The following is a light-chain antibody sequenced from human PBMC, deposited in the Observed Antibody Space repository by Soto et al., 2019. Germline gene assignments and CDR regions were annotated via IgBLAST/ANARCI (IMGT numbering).Light chain of an antibody. V-gene: IGKV3-11*01. CDR3: QQRTSWPSIT. CDR1: QSVSSY. J-gene: IGKJ5*01. CDR2: DAS. Sequence: ETVLTQSPATLSLSRGERDTLSCSASQSVSSYLAWYQQRPGQAPRLLIYDASNRATGIPARFSGSGSGTDFTLTISSLEPEDFAVYYCQQRTSWPSITFGPGTRLEIK.